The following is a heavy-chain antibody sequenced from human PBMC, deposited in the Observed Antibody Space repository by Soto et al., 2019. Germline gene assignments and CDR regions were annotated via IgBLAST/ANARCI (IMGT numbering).Heavy chain of an antibody. CDR1: GFTFTNYA. V-gene: IGHV3-23*01. CDR2: ISGSGVST. Sequence: GESLSLSCATSGFTFTNYAMTWVRQGPGKGLEWVSSISGSGVSTYFADSVKGRFTISRDNSKNTLFLHMNSLRAEDTTVYYCAKMYRGYSGYIQSWGQGTLVTVSS. J-gene: IGHJ5*02. CDR3: AKMYRGYSGYIQS. D-gene: IGHD5-12*01.